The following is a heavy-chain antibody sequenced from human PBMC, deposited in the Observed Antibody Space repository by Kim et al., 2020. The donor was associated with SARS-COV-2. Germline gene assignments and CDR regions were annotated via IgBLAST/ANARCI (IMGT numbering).Heavy chain of an antibody. Sequence: YYTPSLKSRVTISADTSKNRFSLRVTSVTAADTAVYYCARTGSTPVVDYWGQGTLVTVSS. J-gene: IGHJ4*02. CDR3: ARTGSTPVVDY. V-gene: IGHV4-39*02. D-gene: IGHD1-26*01.